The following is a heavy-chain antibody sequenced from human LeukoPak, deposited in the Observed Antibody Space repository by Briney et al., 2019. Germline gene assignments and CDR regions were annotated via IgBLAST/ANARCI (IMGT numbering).Heavy chain of an antibody. D-gene: IGHD2-21*02. CDR1: GFTFSSYG. Sequence: GGYLRLSCAASGFTFSSYGMHWVRQAPGKGLEWVAVISYDGSNKYYADSMKGRFTISRDNSKNTLYLQMNSLRAEDTAVYYCAKDYVLLCGGDCYLFDYWGQGTLVTVSS. V-gene: IGHV3-30*18. CDR2: ISYDGSNK. J-gene: IGHJ4*02. CDR3: AKDYVLLCGGDCYLFDY.